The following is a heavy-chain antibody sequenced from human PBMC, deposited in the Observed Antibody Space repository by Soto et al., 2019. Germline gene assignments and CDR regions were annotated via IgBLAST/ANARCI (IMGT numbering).Heavy chain of an antibody. V-gene: IGHV3-30*18. CDR3: AKVLGSGSGVDY. D-gene: IGHD1-26*01. J-gene: IGHJ4*02. Sequence: QVQLVESGGGVVQPWRTLRLSCAASGFTFSSYGLHWVRQAPGKALEWVAVISYDGSNKYYADSVKGRFTISRDNSKNTLYLQMNSPRAEDPAVYYCAKVLGSGSGVDYWGQGTLVAVSS. CDR1: GFTFSSYG. CDR2: ISYDGSNK.